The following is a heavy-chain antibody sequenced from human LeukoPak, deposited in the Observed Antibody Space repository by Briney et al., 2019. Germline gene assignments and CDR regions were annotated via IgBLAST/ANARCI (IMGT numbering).Heavy chain of an antibody. J-gene: IGHJ4*02. CDR1: GYTLTELS. Sequence: ASVKVSCKVSGYTLTELSMHWVRQAPGKGLEWMGGFDPEDGETIYAQKFQGRVTMTVDTSTDTAYMELSSLRSEDTAVYYCATPTALYYFDYWGQGTLVTVSS. CDR3: ATPTALYYFDY. V-gene: IGHV1-24*01. CDR2: FDPEDGET.